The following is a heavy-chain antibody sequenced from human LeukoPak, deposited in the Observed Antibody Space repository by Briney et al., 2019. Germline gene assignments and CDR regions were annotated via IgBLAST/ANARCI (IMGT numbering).Heavy chain of an antibody. Sequence: SETLSLTCTVSGGSISSSSYYWGWIRQPPGKGLEWIGSIYYSGSTYYNPSLKSRVTISVDTSKNQFSLKLSSVTAADTAVYYCARAGSGYYYGNYYFDYWGQGTLVTVSS. CDR1: GGSISSSSYY. J-gene: IGHJ4*02. CDR2: IYYSGST. D-gene: IGHD3-22*01. CDR3: ARAGSGYYYGNYYFDY. V-gene: IGHV4-39*07.